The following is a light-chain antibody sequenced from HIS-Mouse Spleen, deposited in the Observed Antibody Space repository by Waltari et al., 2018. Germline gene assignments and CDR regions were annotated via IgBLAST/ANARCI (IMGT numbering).Light chain of an antibody. CDR3: QAWDSSNYV. J-gene: IGLJ1*01. V-gene: IGLV3-1*01. CDR1: KLGDKY. Sequence: SYELTQPPSVSVSPGQTASITCSGDKLGDKYAFWYQQKQGQSPVLVIYQDSKRPSGIPERFSGSNSGNTATLTISGTQAMDEADYYCQAWDSSNYVFGTGTKVTVL. CDR2: QDS.